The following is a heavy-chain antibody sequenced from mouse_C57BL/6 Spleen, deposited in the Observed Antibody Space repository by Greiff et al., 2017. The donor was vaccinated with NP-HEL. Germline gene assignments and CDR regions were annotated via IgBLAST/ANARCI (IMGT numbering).Heavy chain of an antibody. CDR2: ISSGGDYI. CDR1: GFTFSSYA. V-gene: IGHV5-9-1*02. J-gene: IGHJ2*01. D-gene: IGHD1-2*01. CDR3: TRDRTTAFDY. Sequence: EVKVVESGEGLVKPGGSLKLSCAASGFTFSSYAMSWVRQTPEKRLEWVAYISSGGDYIYYADTVKGRFTISRDNARNTLYLQMSSLKSEDTAMYYCTRDRTTAFDYWGQGTTLTVSS.